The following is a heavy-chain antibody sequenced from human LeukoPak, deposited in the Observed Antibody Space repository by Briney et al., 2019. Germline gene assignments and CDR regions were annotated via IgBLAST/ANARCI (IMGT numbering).Heavy chain of an antibody. CDR2: IYYSGST. V-gene: IGHV4-59*01. D-gene: IGHD3-3*01. J-gene: IGHJ4*02. CDR3: ARAPTIFGVVIFYFDC. Sequence: SETLSLTCTVSGGSISSYYWSWIRQPPGKGLEWIGYIYYSGSTNYNPSLKSRVTISVDTSKNQFSLKLSSVTAADTAVYYCARAPTIFGVVIFYFDCWGQGTLVTVSS. CDR1: GGSISSYY.